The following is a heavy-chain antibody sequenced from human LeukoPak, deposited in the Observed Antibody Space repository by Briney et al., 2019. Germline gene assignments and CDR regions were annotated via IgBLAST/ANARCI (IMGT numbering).Heavy chain of an antibody. V-gene: IGHV3-48*03. CDR1: GFTFSSYE. CDR2: ISSSGSTI. Sequence: PGGSLRLSCAASGFTFSSYEMNWVRQAPGKGLEWVSYISSSGSTIYYADSVKGRFTISRDNAKNSLYLQMNSLRAEDTAVYYCARDAAGPTRNFDYWGQGTLVTVSS. CDR3: ARDAAGPTRNFDY. D-gene: IGHD1-26*01. J-gene: IGHJ4*02.